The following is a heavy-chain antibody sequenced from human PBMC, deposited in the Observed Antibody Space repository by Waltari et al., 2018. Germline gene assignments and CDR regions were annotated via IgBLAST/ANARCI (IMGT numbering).Heavy chain of an antibody. Sequence: EVQLVQSGAEVKKPGESLRISCKGSGYSFTSYWITWVRQMPGKGLEWMGRIDPSDSYTNYSPSFQGHVTISADKSISTAYLQWSSLKASDTAMYYCASLGYCSSTSCHNGDDYWGQGTLVTVSS. J-gene: IGHJ4*02. CDR2: IDPSDSYT. V-gene: IGHV5-10-1*03. D-gene: IGHD2-2*01. CDR3: ASLGYCSSTSCHNGDDY. CDR1: GYSFTSYW.